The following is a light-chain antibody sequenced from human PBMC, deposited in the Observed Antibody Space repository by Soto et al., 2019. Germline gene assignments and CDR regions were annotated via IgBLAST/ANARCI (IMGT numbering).Light chain of an antibody. Sequence: DIQLTQSPSFLSASVGDRVTITCRASQGISSYLAWYQQKPGKAPKLLIYAASTLQSGVPSRFSGSGSGTEFTLTISCLQPKDFATYYCQQLNSYPLTFGQGTKVEIK. CDR3: QQLNSYPLT. J-gene: IGKJ1*01. V-gene: IGKV1-9*01. CDR1: QGISSY. CDR2: AAS.